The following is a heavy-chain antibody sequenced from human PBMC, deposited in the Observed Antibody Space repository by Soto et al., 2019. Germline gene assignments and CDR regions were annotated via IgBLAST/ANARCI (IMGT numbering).Heavy chain of an antibody. CDR1: GYTFTSFY. Sequence: GASVKVSCKASGYTFTSFYIHWVRQAPGQGLEWMAIVNPTGGSTSYAQKFQDRVKVTRDTSSSTVYMELTSLKSEDTAFYYYARAGRAMVSLYNFDLWGQGTLVTVSS. V-gene: IGHV1-46*01. J-gene: IGHJ4*02. CDR2: VNPTGGST. D-gene: IGHD5-18*01. CDR3: ARAGRAMVSLYNFDL.